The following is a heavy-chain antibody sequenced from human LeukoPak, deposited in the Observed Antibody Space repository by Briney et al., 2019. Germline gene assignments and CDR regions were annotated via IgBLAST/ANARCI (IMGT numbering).Heavy chain of an antibody. D-gene: IGHD6-6*01. CDR1: GFTFSGYA. CDR2: ISGSGGST. V-gene: IGHV3-23*01. CDR3: AKDQSIAPTVYFDY. J-gene: IGHJ4*02. Sequence: GGSLRLSCAASGFTFSGYAMSWVRQAPGKGLEWLSAISGSGGSTYYADSVKGRFTISRDNSKNTLYLQMNSLRAEDTAVYYCAKDQSIAPTVYFDYWGQGTLVTVSS.